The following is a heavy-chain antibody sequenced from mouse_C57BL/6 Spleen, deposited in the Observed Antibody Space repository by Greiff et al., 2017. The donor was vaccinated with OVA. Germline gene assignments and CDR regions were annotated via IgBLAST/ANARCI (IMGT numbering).Heavy chain of an antibody. Sequence: ESGPGLVKPSQSLSLTCSVTGYSITSGYYWNWIRQFPGNKLEWMGYISYDGSNNYNPSLKNRISITRDTSKNQFFLKLNSVTTEDTATYYCARELNDGYYWYFDVWGTGTTVTVSS. V-gene: IGHV3-6*01. CDR1: GYSITSGYY. CDR2: ISYDGSN. CDR3: ARELNDGYYWYFDV. D-gene: IGHD2-3*01. J-gene: IGHJ1*03.